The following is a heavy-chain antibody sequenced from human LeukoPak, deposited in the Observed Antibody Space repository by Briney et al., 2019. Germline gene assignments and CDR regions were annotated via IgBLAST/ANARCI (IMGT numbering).Heavy chain of an antibody. V-gene: IGHV3-53*01. CDR1: GFTVSTNF. CDR3: VKDLISGDGYWDIDQ. Sequence: GGSLRLSCAASGFTVSTNFMNWVRQAPGKGLEWVSIMYSGGSTYYADSVKGRFTISRDNSRNTVYLQMNDLRHDDTAVYYCVKDLISGDGYWDIDQWGQGTMVTVSS. CDR2: MYSGGST. J-gene: IGHJ4*02. D-gene: IGHD2-2*03.